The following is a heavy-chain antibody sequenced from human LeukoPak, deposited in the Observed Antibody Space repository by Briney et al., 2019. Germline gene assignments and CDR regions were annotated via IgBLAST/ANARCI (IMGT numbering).Heavy chain of an antibody. V-gene: IGHV4-59*01. J-gene: IGHJ4*02. CDR1: GGSISSYY. CDR2: IYYSGST. CDR3: ARREISSGYVYYFDY. D-gene: IGHD3-22*01. Sequence: SETLSLTCTVSGGSISSYYWSWIRQPPGKGLEWIGYIYYSGSTNYNPSLKSRVTISVDTSKNQFSLKLSSVTAADTAVYYCARREISSGYVYYFDYRGQGTLVTVSS.